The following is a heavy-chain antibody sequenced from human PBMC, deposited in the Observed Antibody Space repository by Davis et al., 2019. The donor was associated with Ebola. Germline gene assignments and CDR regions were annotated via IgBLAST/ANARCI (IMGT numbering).Heavy chain of an antibody. CDR2: INPNSGGT. V-gene: IGHV1-2*02. CDR3: ARDRRTAMVYFDY. CDR1: GYTFTGYY. J-gene: IGHJ4*02. D-gene: IGHD5-18*01. Sequence: ASVKVSCKTSGYTFTGYYMHWVRQAPGQGLEWMGWINPNSGGTNYAQKFQGRVTMTRDTSISTAYMELSSLRSEDTAVYYCARDRRTAMVYFDYWGQGTLVTVSS.